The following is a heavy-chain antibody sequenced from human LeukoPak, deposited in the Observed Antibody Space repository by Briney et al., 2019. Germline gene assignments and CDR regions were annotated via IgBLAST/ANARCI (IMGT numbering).Heavy chain of an antibody. Sequence: PSETLSLTCAVYGGSFSGYYWSWIRQPPGKGLEWIGEINHSGSPNYNPSLKSRVTISVDTSKNQFSLKLSSVTAADTAVYYCARGPRYSGYDLNYWGQGTLVTVSS. J-gene: IGHJ4*02. D-gene: IGHD5-12*01. CDR1: GGSFSGYY. CDR2: INHSGSP. CDR3: ARGPRYSGYDLNY. V-gene: IGHV4-34*01.